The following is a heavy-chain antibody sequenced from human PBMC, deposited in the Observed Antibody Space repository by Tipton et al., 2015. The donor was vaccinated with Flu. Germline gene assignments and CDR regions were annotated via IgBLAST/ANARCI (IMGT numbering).Heavy chain of an antibody. CDR1: GGSISTYY. CDR3: ARALQNYFDY. V-gene: IGHV4-59*12. Sequence: TLSLTCTVSGGSISTYYWSWIRQPPGKGLEWIGFINYNGGTDYNPSLKSRVTISVDTSKNQFSLKLSSVTAADTAVYYCARALQNYFDYWGQGTLVTVSS. CDR2: INYNGGT. J-gene: IGHJ4*02.